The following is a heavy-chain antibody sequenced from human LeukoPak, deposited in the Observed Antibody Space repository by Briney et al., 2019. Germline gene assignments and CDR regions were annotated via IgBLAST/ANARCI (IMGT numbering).Heavy chain of an antibody. CDR3: AKDKPQYSSGWYVGTNMMDV. Sequence: GGSLRLSCAASGFTFSYYAMNWVRQAPGKGLEWVAVISYDGSNKYYADSVKGRFTISRDNSKNTLYLQMNSLRAEDTAVYYCAKDKPQYSSGWYVGTNMMDVWGQGTTVTVSS. CDR2: ISYDGSNK. V-gene: IGHV3-30*18. J-gene: IGHJ6*02. D-gene: IGHD6-19*01. CDR1: GFTFSYYA.